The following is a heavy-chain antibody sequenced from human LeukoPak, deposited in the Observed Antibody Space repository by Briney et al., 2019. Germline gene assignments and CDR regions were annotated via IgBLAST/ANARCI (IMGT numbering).Heavy chain of an antibody. Sequence: PGGSLRLSCAASGFTFSSYAMSWVRQAPGKGLEWVSAISGSGGSTHYADSVKGRFTISRDNSKNTLYLQMNSLRAEDTAVYYCAKEATMIVVVITEVDYWGQGTLVTVSS. CDR1: GFTFSSYA. D-gene: IGHD3-22*01. V-gene: IGHV3-23*01. CDR2: ISGSGGST. CDR3: AKEATMIVVVITEVDY. J-gene: IGHJ4*02.